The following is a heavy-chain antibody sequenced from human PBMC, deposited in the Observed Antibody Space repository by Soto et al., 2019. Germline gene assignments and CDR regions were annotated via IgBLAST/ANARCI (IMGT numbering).Heavy chain of an antibody. Sequence: LGESLKISCKGSGYSFTSYWISWVRQMPGKGLEWMGRIDPSDSYTNYSPSFQGHVTISADKSISTAYLQWSSLKASDTAMYYCATRSSWLLYSSYGMDVWGQGTTVTVSS. CDR2: IDPSDSYT. D-gene: IGHD6-13*01. CDR1: GYSFTSYW. CDR3: ATRSSWLLYSSYGMDV. J-gene: IGHJ6*02. V-gene: IGHV5-10-1*01.